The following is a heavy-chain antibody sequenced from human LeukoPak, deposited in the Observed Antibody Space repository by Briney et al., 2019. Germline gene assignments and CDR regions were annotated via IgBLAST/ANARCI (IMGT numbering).Heavy chain of an antibody. D-gene: IGHD2-8*02. V-gene: IGHV3-21*05. CDR3: ARVAVSGPTGWFDS. CDR2: IGASSGLT. J-gene: IGHJ5*01. Sequence: GGSLRLSCAASGFTFSAYSMNWVRQAPGKGLEWISYIGASSGLTYYADSVRGRFTVSRDDAKNSLYLQMNSLRAGDTAVYYCARVAVSGPTGWFDSWGQGTLVIVSS. CDR1: GFTFSAYS.